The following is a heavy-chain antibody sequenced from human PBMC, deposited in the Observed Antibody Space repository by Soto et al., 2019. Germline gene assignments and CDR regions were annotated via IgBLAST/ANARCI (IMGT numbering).Heavy chain of an antibody. J-gene: IGHJ4*02. D-gene: IGHD4-17*01. CDR3: AIFRTVTTPFDY. Sequence: EVQLVESGGGLVQPGRSLRLSCAASGFTFDDYAMHWVRQAPGKGLEWVSGISWNSGSIGYADSVKGRFTISRDNAKNSLYLQMNCLRAEDRAWYCGAIFRTVTTPFDYWGQGTLVAVSS. V-gene: IGHV3-9*01. CDR2: ISWNSGSI. CDR1: GFTFDDYA.